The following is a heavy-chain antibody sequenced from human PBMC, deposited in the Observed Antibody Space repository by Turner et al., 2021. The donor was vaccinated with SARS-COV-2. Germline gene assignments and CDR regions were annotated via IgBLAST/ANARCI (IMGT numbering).Heavy chain of an antibody. CDR3: ARALGGNYYYGMDV. CDR2: ISYDGSNK. D-gene: IGHD3-16*01. J-gene: IGHJ6*02. CDR1: GFTFSTYA. V-gene: IGHV3-30-3*01. Sequence: QVQLVESGGGVVQPGRSLRLSCAASGFTFSTYAMHWVRQAPGKGLEGVAVISYDGSNKYYADSVKGRFTFSRDNSKNTLYLQMNSLRAEDTAVYYCARALGGNYYYGMDVWGQGTTVTVSS.